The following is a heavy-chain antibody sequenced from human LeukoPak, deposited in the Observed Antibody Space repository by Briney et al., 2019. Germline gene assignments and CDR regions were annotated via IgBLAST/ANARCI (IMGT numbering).Heavy chain of an antibody. V-gene: IGHV4-39*01. CDR1: GGSISGSSYY. Sequence: SETLSLTCTVSGGSISGSSYYWGWIRQPPGKGLEWIGSIYYSGSTYYNPSLKSRVTTSVDTSKNQFSLKVTSVTAADTAVYYCARGRGAARPDWNYWGQGTLVAVSS. D-gene: IGHD6-6*01. J-gene: IGHJ4*02. CDR2: IYYSGST. CDR3: ARGRGAARPDWNY.